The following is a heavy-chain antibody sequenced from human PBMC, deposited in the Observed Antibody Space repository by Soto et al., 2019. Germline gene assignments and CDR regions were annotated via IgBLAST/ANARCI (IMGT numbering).Heavy chain of an antibody. CDR1: GGTFSSYA. J-gene: IGHJ6*02. V-gene: IGHV1-69*13. Sequence: SVKVSCKASGGTFSSYAISWVRQAPGQGLEWMGGIIPIFGTANYAQKFQGRVTITADESTSTAYMELSSLRSEDTAVYYCARDEESSGGSYDGYYYYGMDVWGQ. CDR2: IIPIFGTA. D-gene: IGHD2-15*01. CDR3: ARDEESSGGSYDGYYYYGMDV.